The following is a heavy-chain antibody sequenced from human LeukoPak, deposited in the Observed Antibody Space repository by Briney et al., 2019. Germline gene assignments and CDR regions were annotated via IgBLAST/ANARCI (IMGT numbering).Heavy chain of an antibody. Sequence: SETLSLTCTVSGGSISSYYWRWIRQPAGKGLEWIGRIYTSGSTNYNPSLKSRVTMSVDTSKNQFSLKLSSVTAADTAVYYCAREPRTTVTSGLFDYWGQGTLVTVSS. D-gene: IGHD4-17*01. CDR2: IYTSGST. CDR3: AREPRTTVTSGLFDY. CDR1: GGSISSYY. J-gene: IGHJ4*02. V-gene: IGHV4-4*07.